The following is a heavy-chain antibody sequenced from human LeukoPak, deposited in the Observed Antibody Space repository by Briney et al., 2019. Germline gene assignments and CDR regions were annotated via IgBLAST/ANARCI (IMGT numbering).Heavy chain of an antibody. J-gene: IGHJ4*02. V-gene: IGHV3-30*02. D-gene: IGHD3-10*01. CDR2: IRFDGTDE. Sequence: PGGSLRLSCAASGFSFSNYGMHWVRQAPGKGLEWVAFIRFDGTDEFYADSVKGRFTIARDNSENTVSLQMNTLKTEDTAVYYCAKGLRWFGDFYFNFFDYWGQGILVTVSS. CDR1: GFSFSNYG. CDR3: AKGLRWFGDFYFNFFDY.